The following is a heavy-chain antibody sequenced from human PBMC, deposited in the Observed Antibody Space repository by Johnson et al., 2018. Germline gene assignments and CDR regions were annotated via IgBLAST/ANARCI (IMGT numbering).Heavy chain of an antibody. CDR2: INHYGRT. J-gene: IGHJ6*02. D-gene: IGHD3-9*01. CDR1: DGSFSDYY. V-gene: IGHV4-34*01. Sequence: QVQLQQWGAGLLKPSETLSLTCAVSDGSFSDYYWFWIRQPPGKGLEWIGEINHYGRTNYNPSLKSRLPISLDTSKNQFSLRLNSATVAGTAVYYCARPAPWLDYGMDVGGQGTTVTVAS. CDR3: ARPAPWLDYGMDV.